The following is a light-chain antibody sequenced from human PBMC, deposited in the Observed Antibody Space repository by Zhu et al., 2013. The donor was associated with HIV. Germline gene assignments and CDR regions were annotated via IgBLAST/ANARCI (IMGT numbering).Light chain of an antibody. J-gene: IGKJ5*01. CDR1: QTVYSN. CDR2: DAS. Sequence: DIEMTQYPGTLSVSPGERVTLSCRASQTVYSNLAWYQHKPGQAPRLLIYDASRRATGVPARFSGSGSGREFTLSISSLQSEDFATYYCQQFNNYPITFGQGTRLDIK. V-gene: IGKV3-15*01. CDR3: QQFNNYPIT.